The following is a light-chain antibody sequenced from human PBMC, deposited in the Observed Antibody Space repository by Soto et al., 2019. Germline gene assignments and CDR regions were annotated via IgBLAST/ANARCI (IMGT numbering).Light chain of an antibody. CDR2: GAS. CDR3: QHYDNTPPSVT. Sequence: EIVLTQSPDILSLSPGDRVTLSCRASQSVSSDFLVWYQQKPGLAPRLLIYGASSRATGIPDRFSGSGSGTDFILTISRLEPEDFAVYYCQHYDNTPPSVTFGPGTKVDIK. J-gene: IGKJ3*01. V-gene: IGKV3-20*01. CDR1: QSVSSDF.